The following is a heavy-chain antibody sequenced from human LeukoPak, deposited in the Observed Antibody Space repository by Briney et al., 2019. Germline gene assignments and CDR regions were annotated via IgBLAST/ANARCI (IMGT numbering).Heavy chain of an antibody. CDR1: GFTFGDYA. CDR2: IRSKAYGGTT. J-gene: IGHJ3*02. Sequence: GGSLRLSCTGSGFTFGDYAMSWVRQAPGKGLEWVGFIRSKAYGGTTEYAASVKGRFTISRDDSKSIAYLQMNSLEIEDTAVYYCSRNYVPGSYAFDIWGQGTMVTVSS. D-gene: IGHD3-10*01. CDR3: SRNYVPGSYAFDI. V-gene: IGHV3-49*04.